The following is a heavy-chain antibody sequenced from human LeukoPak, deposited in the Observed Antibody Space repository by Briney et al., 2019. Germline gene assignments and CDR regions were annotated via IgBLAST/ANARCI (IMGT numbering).Heavy chain of an antibody. CDR1: GGSISSGGYY. CDR3: ARDLGDGYKN. D-gene: IGHD5-24*01. J-gene: IGHJ4*02. V-gene: IGHV4-31*03. Sequence: SETLSLTCTVSGGSISSGGYYWSWIRQHPGKGLEWIGYIYYSGSTNYNPSLKSRVTISVDTSKNQFSLKLSSVTAADTAVYYCARDLGDGYKNWGQGTLVTVSS. CDR2: IYYSGST.